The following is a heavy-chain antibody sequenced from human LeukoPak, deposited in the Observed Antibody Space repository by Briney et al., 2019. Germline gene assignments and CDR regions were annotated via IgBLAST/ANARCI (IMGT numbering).Heavy chain of an antibody. CDR2: INPSGGST. V-gene: IGHV1-46*01. J-gene: IGHJ4*02. CDR3: ARGSRGYFDY. CDR1: GYTFTSYY. D-gene: IGHD3-22*01. Sequence: ASVKVSCKASGYTFTSYYMHWVRRAPGQGLEWLGIINPSGGSTTYAQKFQGRVTMTRDTSTSTVYMELSSLRSEDTAVYYCARGSRGYFDYWGQGTLVTVSS.